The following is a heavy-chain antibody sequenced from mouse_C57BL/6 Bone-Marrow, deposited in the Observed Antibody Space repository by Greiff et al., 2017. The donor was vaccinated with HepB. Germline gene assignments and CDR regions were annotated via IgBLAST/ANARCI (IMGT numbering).Heavy chain of an antibody. V-gene: IGHV1-26*01. CDR1: GYTFTDYY. CDR3: TRRERSLDYFAY. D-gene: IGHD6-1*01. CDR2: INPNNGGT. Sequence: EVQLQQSGPELVKPGASVKISCKASGYTFTDYYMNWVKQSHGKSLEWIGDINPNNGGTSYNQKFKGKATLTVDKSSSTAYLELRSLTSEDSAVYYCTRRERSLDYFAYWGQGTTLTVSS. J-gene: IGHJ2*01.